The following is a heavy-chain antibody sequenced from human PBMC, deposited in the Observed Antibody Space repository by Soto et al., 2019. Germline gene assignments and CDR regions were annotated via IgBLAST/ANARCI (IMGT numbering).Heavy chain of an antibody. CDR1: GYSFTSYW. D-gene: IGHD6-13*01. J-gene: IGHJ6*02. CDR2: IYPGDSDT. V-gene: IGHV5-51*01. Sequence: GESLKISCKGSGYSFTSYWIGWVRQMPGKGLEWMGIIYPGDSDTRYSPSFQGQVTISADKSISTAYLQWSSLKASDTAMYYCARTASAGKYSYGVDVWGQGTTLTVSS. CDR3: ARTASAGKYSYGVDV.